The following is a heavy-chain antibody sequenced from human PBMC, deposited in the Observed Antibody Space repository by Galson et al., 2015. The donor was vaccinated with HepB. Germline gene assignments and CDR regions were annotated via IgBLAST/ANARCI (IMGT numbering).Heavy chain of an antibody. CDR3: AKDYSSGWDLGH. CDR2: ISYDGNTQ. J-gene: IGHJ5*02. CDR1: GFTFSTNV. Sequence: SLRLSCAASGFTFSTNVMHWVRQAPGKGLEWVAVISYDGNTQYYADSVKGRFTLSRDNSKNTLSPQMNSLKPEDTAIYYCAKDYSSGWDLGHWGQGTLVTVSS. V-gene: IGHV3-30*18. D-gene: IGHD6-19*01.